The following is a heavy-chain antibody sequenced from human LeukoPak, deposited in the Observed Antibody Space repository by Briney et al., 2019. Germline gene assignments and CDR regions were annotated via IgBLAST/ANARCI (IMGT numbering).Heavy chain of an antibody. CDR1: GYTFTGYY. CDR3: ARGFCSGGSCLGIAVAG. D-gene: IGHD2-15*01. V-gene: IGHV1-2*02. CDR2: INPNSGGT. Sequence: GASVKVSCKASGYTFTGYYMHWVRQAPGQGLEWMGWINPNSGGTNYAQKFQGRVTMTRDTSISTAYMELSRLRSDDTAVYYCARGFCSGGSCLGIAVAGWGQGTLVTVSS. J-gene: IGHJ4*02.